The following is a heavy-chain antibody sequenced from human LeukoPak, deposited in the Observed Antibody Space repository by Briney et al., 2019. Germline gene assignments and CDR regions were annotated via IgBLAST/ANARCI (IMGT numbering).Heavy chain of an antibody. CDR2: IYHSGRT. J-gene: IGHJ2*01. Sequence: PSETLSLTCTVSGYSISSGYYWGWIRQPPGKGLEWIGSIYHSGRTFYNPSLKSRVTISVDTSKNQFSLKLSSVTAADTAVYYCARGAFMVRGVIGYFDLWGRGTLVTVSS. CDR1: GYSISSGYY. D-gene: IGHD3-10*01. V-gene: IGHV4-38-2*02. CDR3: ARGAFMVRGVIGYFDL.